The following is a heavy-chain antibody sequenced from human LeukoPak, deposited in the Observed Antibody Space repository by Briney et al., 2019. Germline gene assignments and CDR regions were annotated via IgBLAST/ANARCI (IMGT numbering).Heavy chain of an antibody. D-gene: IGHD3-22*01. CDR2: IYTSGST. CDR1: GGSISSGSYY. Sequence: SQTLSLTCTVSGGSISSGSYYWSWIRQPAGKGLEWIGRIYTSGSTNYNPSLKSRVTISVDTSKNQFSLKLSSVTAADTAVYYCARADDSSGPFDYWGQGTLVTVSS. J-gene: IGHJ4*02. V-gene: IGHV4-61*02. CDR3: ARADDSSGPFDY.